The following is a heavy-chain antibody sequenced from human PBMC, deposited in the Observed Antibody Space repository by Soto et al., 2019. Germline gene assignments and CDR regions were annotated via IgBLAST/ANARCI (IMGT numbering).Heavy chain of an antibody. Sequence: PGGSVRLSCAASGFTFSSYSMNWVRQAPGKGLEWVSTISGSGGSTYYADSVKGRFTISRDNSKNTVYLQMSSLRAEDTAVYYCASRHCSTTSCYYFDYWGQGTLVTVSS. CDR3: ASRHCSTTSCYYFDY. CDR2: ISGSGGST. D-gene: IGHD2-2*01. CDR1: GFTFSSYS. J-gene: IGHJ4*02. V-gene: IGHV3-23*01.